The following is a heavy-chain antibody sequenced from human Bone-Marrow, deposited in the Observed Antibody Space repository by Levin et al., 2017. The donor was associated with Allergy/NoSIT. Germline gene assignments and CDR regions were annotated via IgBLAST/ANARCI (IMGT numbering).Heavy chain of an antibody. CDR2: MNPGGSDT. J-gene: IGHJ6*02. CDR3: ARGYTFGWMFSVNV. V-gene: IGHV5-51*01. D-gene: IGHD5-18*01. CDR1: GYTFTDYW. Sequence: GESLKISCQASGYTFTDYWIGWVRQVPGRGLEWMGIMNPGGSDTRYSPSFQGHVTISVDKSINTAFLHWTTMRASDTAIYFCARGYTFGWMFSVNVWGQGTPVTVSS.